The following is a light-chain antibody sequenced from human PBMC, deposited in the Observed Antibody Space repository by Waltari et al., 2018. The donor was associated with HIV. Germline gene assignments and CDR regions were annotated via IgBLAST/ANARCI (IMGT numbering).Light chain of an antibody. J-gene: IGLJ3*02. CDR2: DNK. Sequence: QSVLTQPPSVSAAPGQKVTISCFGSSSNIENNYVSWYQQLPGTAPKLLIYDNKKRPSGIPDRSSGSKSGTSATLGITGLQTGDEADYYCGTWDNSLSVTWVFGGGTKLTVL. CDR1: SSNIENNY. V-gene: IGLV1-51*01. CDR3: GTWDNSLSVTWV.